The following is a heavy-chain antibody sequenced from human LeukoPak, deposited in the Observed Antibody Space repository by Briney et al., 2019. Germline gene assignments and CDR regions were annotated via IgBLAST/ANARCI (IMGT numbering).Heavy chain of an antibody. J-gene: IGHJ4*02. D-gene: IGHD6-13*01. CDR2: FDPEDGET. CDR1: GYTLTELS. CDR3: ATDLAAAAGKVYY. V-gene: IGHV1-24*01. Sequence: ASVKVSCKVSGYTLTELSMHWVRQAPGKGLEWMGGFDPEDGETIYAQKFQGRVTMTAHTSTDTAYMELSSLRSEDTAVYYCATDLAAAAGKVYYWGQGTLVTVAS.